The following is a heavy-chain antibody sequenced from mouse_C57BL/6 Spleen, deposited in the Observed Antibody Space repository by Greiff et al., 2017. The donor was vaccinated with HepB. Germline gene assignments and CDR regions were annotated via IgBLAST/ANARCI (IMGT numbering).Heavy chain of an antibody. CDR3: ARDIYYDYDDGAWFAY. CDR1: GYTFTSYW. CDR2: IDPNSGGT. J-gene: IGHJ3*01. V-gene: IGHV1-72*01. D-gene: IGHD2-4*01. Sequence: VQLQQPGAELVKPGASVKLSCKASGYTFTSYWMHWVKQRPGRGLEWIGRIDPNSGGTKYNEKFKSKATLTVDKPSSTAYMQLSSLPSEDSAVYYCARDIYYDYDDGAWFAYWGQGTLVTVSA.